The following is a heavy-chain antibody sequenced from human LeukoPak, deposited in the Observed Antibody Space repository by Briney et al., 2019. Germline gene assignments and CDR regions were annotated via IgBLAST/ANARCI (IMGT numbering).Heavy chain of an antibody. J-gene: IGHJ4*02. Sequence: SETLSLTCAVYGGSFSGYYWSWIRQPPGKGLEWIGEINHSGSTNYNPSLKSRVTISVDTSKNQFSLQLSSVTAADTAVYYCARVAPWKGFGYSSSWPDDYWGQGTLVTVSS. CDR1: GGSFSGYY. V-gene: IGHV4-34*01. D-gene: IGHD6-13*01. CDR3: ARVAPWKGFGYSSSWPDDY. CDR2: INHSGST.